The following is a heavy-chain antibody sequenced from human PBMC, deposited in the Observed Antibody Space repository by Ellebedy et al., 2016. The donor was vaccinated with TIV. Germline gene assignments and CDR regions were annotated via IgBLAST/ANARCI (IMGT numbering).Heavy chain of an antibody. V-gene: IGHV4-59*11. D-gene: IGHD3/OR15-3a*01. J-gene: IGHJ2*01. CDR1: GCSISNLY. Sequence: SETLSLTXTVSGCSISNLYWNWIRQPPGKGLEWIGYINYSGSTNYNASLKSRVTISVDTSKNQFSLNLNYVTAADTAVYYCARDRRVTEFSTGSTSYTGDWSFDLWGRGTLVAVSS. CDR3: ARDRRVTEFSTGSTSYTGDWSFDL. CDR2: INYSGST.